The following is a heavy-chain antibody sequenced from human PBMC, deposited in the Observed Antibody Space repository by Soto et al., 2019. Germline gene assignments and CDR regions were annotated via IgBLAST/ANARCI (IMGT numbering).Heavy chain of an antibody. D-gene: IGHD2-2*01. J-gene: IGHJ6*02. CDR2: IYHSGST. CDR1: GGSISSGGYS. CDR3: ASISTSYYYGMGV. V-gene: IGHV4-30-2*01. Sequence: QLQLQESGSGLVKPSQTLSLTCAVSGGSISSGGYSWSWIRQPPGKGLEWIGYIYHSGSTYYNPSLKSRVTISVDRSKNQFSLKLSSVTAADTAVYYCASISTSYYYGMGVWGQGTTVTVSS.